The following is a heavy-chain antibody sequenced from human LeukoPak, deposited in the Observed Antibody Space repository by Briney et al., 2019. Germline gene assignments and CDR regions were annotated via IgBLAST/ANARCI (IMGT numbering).Heavy chain of an antibody. CDR1: GFTFSSYE. J-gene: IGHJ5*02. CDR3: ARGPYSSSWSAWFDP. D-gene: IGHD6-13*01. Sequence: GGSLRLSCAASGFTFSSYEMNWVRQAPGKGLEWVSHISSSGSNIYYADSVKGRFTISRDNAKNSLYLQMNSLRVEDTAIYYCARGPYSSSWSAWFDPWGQGTLVTVSS. CDR2: ISSSGSNI. V-gene: IGHV3-48*03.